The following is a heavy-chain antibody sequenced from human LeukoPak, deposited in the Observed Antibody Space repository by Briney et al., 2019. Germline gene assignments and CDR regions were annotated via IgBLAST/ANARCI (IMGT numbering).Heavy chain of an antibody. CDR3: ARAWWGEGHFDS. V-gene: IGHV3-11*04. CDR1: GFRLRIYY. Sequence: PGGSLRLSCAASGFRLRIYYMTWVRQAPGKGLEWVSYISSSGSTIYYADSVRGRFSISRDNAKNSLYLQMNSLRAEDTAVYYCARAWWGEGHFDSWGQGTLVTVSS. J-gene: IGHJ4*02. D-gene: IGHD2-8*02. CDR2: ISSSGSTI.